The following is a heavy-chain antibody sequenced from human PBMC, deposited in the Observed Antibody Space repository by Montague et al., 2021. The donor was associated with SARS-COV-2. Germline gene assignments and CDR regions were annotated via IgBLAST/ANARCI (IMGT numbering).Heavy chain of an antibody. V-gene: IGHV4-59*01. CDR3: ARGAGYNWNYGYNWFDP. CDR2: IYYSGST. Sequence: SETLSLTCTVSGGSISSYYWSWIRQPPGKGLEWIGYIYYSGSTNYNPSLKSRVTISVDTSKNQFSLKLSSVTAADTAVYYCARGAGYNWNYGYNWFDPWGQGTLVTVSS. CDR1: GGSISSYY. D-gene: IGHD1-7*01. J-gene: IGHJ5*02.